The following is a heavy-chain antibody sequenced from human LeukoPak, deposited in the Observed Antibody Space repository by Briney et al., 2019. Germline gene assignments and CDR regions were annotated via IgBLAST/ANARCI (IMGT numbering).Heavy chain of an antibody. V-gene: IGHV3-11*06. CDR3: ASDGAYAMAV. D-gene: IGHD1-26*01. CDR1: GFSFTDYY. Sequence: PGGSLRLSCAASGFSFTDYYMSWIRQAPGKGRWSLSYISGSSSHTNYADSVKGRFTISRDNAENSLFLEMNSLRADDTAVYYCASDGAYAMAVWGQGTTVTVSS. CDR2: ISGSSSHT. J-gene: IGHJ6*02.